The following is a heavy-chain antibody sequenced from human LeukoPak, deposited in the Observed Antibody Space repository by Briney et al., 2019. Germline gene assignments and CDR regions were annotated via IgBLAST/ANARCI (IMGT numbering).Heavy chain of an antibody. J-gene: IGHJ4*02. CDR3: AKDGVAVAGDFDY. Sequence: PGGSLTLSCAVSGFTFSSYAMSWVRQAPGEGLEWVSAISGSGGSTYYADSVKGRFTISRDNSKNTLYLQMNSLRAEDTAVYYCAKDGVAVAGDFDYWGQGTLVTVSS. CDR1: GFTFSSYA. D-gene: IGHD6-19*01. CDR2: ISGSGGST. V-gene: IGHV3-23*01.